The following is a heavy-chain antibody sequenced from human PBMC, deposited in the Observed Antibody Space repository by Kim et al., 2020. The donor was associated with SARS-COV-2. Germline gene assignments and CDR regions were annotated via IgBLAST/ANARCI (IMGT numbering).Heavy chain of an antibody. CDR1: GFTFSSYG. V-gene: IGHV3-33*01. J-gene: IGHJ3*02. CDR2: IWYDGSNK. Sequence: GGSLRLSCAASGFTFSSYGMHWVRQAPGKGLEWVAVIWYDGSNKYYADSVKGRFTISRDNSKNTLYLQMNSLRAEDTAVYYCARERVDDILTGYDAFDIWGQGTMVTVSS. CDR3: ARERVDDILTGYDAFDI. D-gene: IGHD3-9*01.